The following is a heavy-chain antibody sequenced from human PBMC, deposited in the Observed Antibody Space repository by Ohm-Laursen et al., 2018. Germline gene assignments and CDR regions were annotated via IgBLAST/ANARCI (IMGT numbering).Heavy chain of an antibody. V-gene: IGHV1-2*02. CDR3: VRDGEFI. J-gene: IGHJ3*02. CDR1: GYTFTGYY. D-gene: IGHD7-27*01. Sequence: ASVKVSCKASGYTFTGYYMHWVRQAPKQGLEWMGWINPNNGATNYAQKFQGRVTMTRDTSISTAYVELTSLTSADTAVYYCVRDGEFIWGQGTMVTVSS. CDR2: INPNNGAT.